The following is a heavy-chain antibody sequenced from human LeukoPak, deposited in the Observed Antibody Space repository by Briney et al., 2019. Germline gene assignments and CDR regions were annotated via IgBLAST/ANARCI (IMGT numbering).Heavy chain of an antibody. D-gene: IGHD6-13*01. V-gene: IGHV3-30-3*01. J-gene: IGHJ4*02. CDR1: GFTFSSYA. CDR3: ASNSGSWLWYVNYFDY. Sequence: GGSLRLSCAASGFTFSSYAMHWVRQAPGKGLEWVAVISYDGSNKYYADSVKGRFTISRDNSKNTLYLQMNSLRAEDTAVYYCASNSGSWLWYVNYFDYWGQGTLVTVSS. CDR2: ISYDGSNK.